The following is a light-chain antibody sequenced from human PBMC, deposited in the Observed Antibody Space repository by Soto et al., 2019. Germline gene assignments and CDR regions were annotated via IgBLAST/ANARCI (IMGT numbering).Light chain of an antibody. V-gene: IGLV1-44*01. CDR1: SSNIGSDT. CDR2: TNN. Sequence: QSALTQPPSASGTPGQRVTISCSGGSSNIGSDTVNWYQHLPGTAPKLLIYTNNQRPSGVPDRFSGSKSGTSASLTISGLQSEDEAEYYCASCDDSLNGYVFRTGNKVPGL. CDR3: ASCDDSLNGYV. J-gene: IGLJ1*01.